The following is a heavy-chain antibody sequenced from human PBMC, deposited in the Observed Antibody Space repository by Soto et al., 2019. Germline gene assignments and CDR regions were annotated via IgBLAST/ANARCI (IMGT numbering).Heavy chain of an antibody. CDR2: IYPGDSDT. CDR3: ARQTKSATYYYDSSGSDY. Sequence: GESLKISCKGAGYSFTSYWIGWVREMPGKGLEWMGIIYPGDSDTRYSPSFQGHVTISADKSISTAYLQWSSLKASDTAMYYCARQTKSATYYYDSSGSDYWGQGTLVTVSS. CDR1: GYSFTSYW. J-gene: IGHJ4*02. V-gene: IGHV5-51*01. D-gene: IGHD3-22*01.